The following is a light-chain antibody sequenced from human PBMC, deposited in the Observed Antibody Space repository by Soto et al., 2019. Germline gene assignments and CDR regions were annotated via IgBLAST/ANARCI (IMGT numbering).Light chain of an antibody. V-gene: IGKV1D-8*01. Sequence: VIWMTHCPSLLSASPCDWFTISFRISQGFSSSLSWYQQKPGKATVLLIYAASTLQSGVPSMIGGSGATTDSTLTISCQHDEDSVPYYCQQYYSFPWTFGQGTKVDIK. CDR2: AAS. CDR3: QQYYSFPWT. CDR1: QGFSSS. J-gene: IGKJ1*01.